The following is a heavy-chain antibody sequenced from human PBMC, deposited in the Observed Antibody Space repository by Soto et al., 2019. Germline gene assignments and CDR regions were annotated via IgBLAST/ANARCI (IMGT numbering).Heavy chain of an antibody. CDR2: ITWNSGNI. CDR1: GFTFDDYA. J-gene: IGHJ4*02. Sequence: EVQLVESGGGLVQPGRSLRLSCAASGFTFDDYAMHWVRQAPGKGLEWVSVITWNSGNIIYADSVKGRFTISRDNAKNSLYLQMNSLRPEDTGLYYCVKERGPPILYSFDSWGQGTLVSVSS. V-gene: IGHV3-9*01. CDR3: VKERGPPILYSFDS.